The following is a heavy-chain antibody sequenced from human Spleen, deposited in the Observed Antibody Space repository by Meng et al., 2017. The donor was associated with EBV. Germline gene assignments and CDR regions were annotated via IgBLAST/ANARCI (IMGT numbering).Heavy chain of an antibody. J-gene: IGHJ4*02. CDR2: INTNTGEA. D-gene: IGHD5-18*01. Sequence: GQLLQSGSVLKKPGASVRVSCKASGYTFTSYVMNWVRQAPGQGLEWVGWINTNTGEARYAQGFTGRFVFSLDTSVSTAHLQISSLMAEDTAVYYCARGYNAWIQIPFYWGQGTLVTVSS. CDR3: ARGYNAWIQIPFY. V-gene: IGHV7-4-1*02. CDR1: GYTFTSYV.